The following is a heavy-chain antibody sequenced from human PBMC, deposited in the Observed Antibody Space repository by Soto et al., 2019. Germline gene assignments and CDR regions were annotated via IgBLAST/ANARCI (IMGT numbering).Heavy chain of an antibody. V-gene: IGHV3-48*02. D-gene: IGHD4-4*01. J-gene: IGHJ4*02. CDR2: ISSSSSTI. Sequence: GGSLRLSCASSGFTFSSYSMNCFRQAPGNGLDWVSYISSSSSTIYHADSVKGRFTISRDNAKNSLYLQMNSLRDEDTAVYYCARDSPPESNYVVSHDYFDYWGQGTLVTVSS. CDR3: ARDSPPESNYVVSHDYFDY. CDR1: GFTFSSYS.